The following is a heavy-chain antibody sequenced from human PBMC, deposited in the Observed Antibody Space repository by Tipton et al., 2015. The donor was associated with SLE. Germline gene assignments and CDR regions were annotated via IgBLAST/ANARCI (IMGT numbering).Heavy chain of an antibody. D-gene: IGHD5-12*01. V-gene: IGHV4-31*03. J-gene: IGHJ3*02. CDR3: ARSEYSAYDFLAFDI. CDR2: IYHSWDP. CDR1: GDSINSGSSY. Sequence: TLSLTCSVSGDSINSGSSYWNWIRHRPGEGLEWLGYIYHSWDPYYNPSLKSRLAISMDTSKNLFSLKLNSATAADTAMYYCARSEYSAYDFLAFDIWGQGTLVTVSS.